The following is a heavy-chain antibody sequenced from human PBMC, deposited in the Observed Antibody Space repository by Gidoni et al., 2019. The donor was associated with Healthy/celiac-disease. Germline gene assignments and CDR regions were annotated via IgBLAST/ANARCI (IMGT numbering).Heavy chain of an antibody. D-gene: IGHD3-10*01. CDR2: ISYDGSNK. V-gene: IGHV3-30*18. J-gene: IGHJ4*02. CDR1: GFTFSSYG. Sequence: RLSCAASGFTFSSYGVHWVRQAPGKGLEWVAVISYDGSNKYYADSVKGRFTISRDNSKNTLYLQMNSLRAEDTAVYYCAKESAPHYYGSGRFDYWGQGTLVTVSS. CDR3: AKESAPHYYGSGRFDY.